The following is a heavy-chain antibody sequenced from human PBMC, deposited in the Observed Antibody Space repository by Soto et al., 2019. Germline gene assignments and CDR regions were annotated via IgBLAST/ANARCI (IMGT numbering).Heavy chain of an antibody. J-gene: IGHJ4*02. V-gene: IGHV4-39*07. D-gene: IGHD4-17*01. CDR3: ARAYGYYFDY. CDR1: GGSISSSTYY. CDR2: IYYSGRT. Sequence: SETLSLTCTISGGSISSSTYYWGWIRQPPGKGLEWIGSIYYSGRTYYNPSLESRVTISVDTSKNQFSLKLSSVTAADTAVYYCARAYGYYFDYWGQGTLVTVSS.